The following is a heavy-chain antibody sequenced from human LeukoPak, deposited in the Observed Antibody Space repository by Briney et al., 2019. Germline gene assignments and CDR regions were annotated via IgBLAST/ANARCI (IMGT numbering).Heavy chain of an antibody. Sequence: GGSLRLSCAASGFTFSSYSMNWVRQAPGKGLEWVSSISSSYIYYADSVKGRFTISRDNAKNSLYLQMNSLRAEDTAVYYCAGSNYDYWGQGTLVTVSS. CDR2: ISSSYI. V-gene: IGHV3-21*01. J-gene: IGHJ4*02. D-gene: IGHD4-11*01. CDR3: AGSNYDY. CDR1: GFTFSSYS.